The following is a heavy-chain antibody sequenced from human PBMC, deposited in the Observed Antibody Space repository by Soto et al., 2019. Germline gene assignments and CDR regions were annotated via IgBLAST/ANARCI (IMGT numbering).Heavy chain of an antibody. D-gene: IGHD3-16*01. CDR2: ISYSGDRQ. CDR3: ERTPAAMITDRYNWFDS. CDR1: GFTFADYA. V-gene: IGHV3-30*01. Sequence: LRLSCVAAGFTFADYAMHWVRRIPGKGLEWVAVISYSGDRQYYAESVKGRFTISRDNSKKTLYLQMFSLTSEDSAVFYCERTPAAMITDRYNWFDSWGPGTQVTVSS. J-gene: IGHJ5*01.